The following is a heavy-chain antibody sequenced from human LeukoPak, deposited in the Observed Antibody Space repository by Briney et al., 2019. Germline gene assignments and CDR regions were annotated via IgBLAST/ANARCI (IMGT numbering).Heavy chain of an antibody. CDR3: ARDTKEGSGWYVSYYYYYYMDV. CDR2: ISSSSSTI. J-gene: IGHJ6*03. V-gene: IGHV3-48*01. CDR1: GFTFSSYS. D-gene: IGHD6-19*01. Sequence: GGSLRLSCAASGFTFSSYSMNWVRQAPGKGLEWVSYISSSSSTIYYADSVKGRLTISRDNAKSSLYLQMNSLRAEDTAVYYCARDTKEGSGWYVSYYYYYYMDVWGKGTTVTVSS.